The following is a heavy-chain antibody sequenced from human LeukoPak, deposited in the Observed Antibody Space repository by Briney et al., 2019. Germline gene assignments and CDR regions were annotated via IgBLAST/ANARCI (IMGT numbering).Heavy chain of an antibody. CDR1: GFTFSSYA. CDR2: ISGSGGST. D-gene: IGHD1-26*01. CDR3: AKWGLGSGSYFDAFDI. V-gene: IGHV3-23*01. J-gene: IGHJ3*02. Sequence: GGSLRLSCAASGFTFSSYAMSWVRQAPGKGLEWVSAISGSGGSTYYADSVKGRFTISRDNSKNTLYLQMNSLRAEDTAVYYCAKWGLGSGSYFDAFDIWGQGTMVTVSS.